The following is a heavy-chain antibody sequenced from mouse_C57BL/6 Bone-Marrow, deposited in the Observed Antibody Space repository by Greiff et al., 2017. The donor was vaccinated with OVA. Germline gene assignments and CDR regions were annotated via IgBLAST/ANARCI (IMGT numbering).Heavy chain of an antibody. CDR3: ARRLLRSYYAMDY. CDR1: GYTFTSYW. V-gene: IGHV1-69*01. D-gene: IGHD1-1*01. CDR2: IDPSDSYT. J-gene: IGHJ4*01. Sequence: QVQLQQPGAELVMPGASVKLSCKASGYTFTSYWMHWVKQRPGRGLEWIGEIDPSDSYTNYNQKFKGKSTLTVDKSSSTAYMQLSSLTSEDSAVYYCARRLLRSYYAMDYWGQGTSVTVSS.